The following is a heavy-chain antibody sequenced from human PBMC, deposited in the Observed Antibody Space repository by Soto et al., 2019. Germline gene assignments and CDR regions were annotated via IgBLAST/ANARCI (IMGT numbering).Heavy chain of an antibody. D-gene: IGHD3-22*01. CDR1: GGSISIYY. V-gene: IGHV4-59*01. CDR3: AREDYDSSGSSFDY. J-gene: IGHJ4*02. CDR2: IYYSWST. Sequence: PPETLSLTYTVSGGSISIYYWSWIRQPPGKGLEWIGYIYYSWSTNYNPSLKSRVTISVDTSKNQFSLKLSSVTAADTAVYYCAREDYDSSGSSFDYWGQGTLVTVSS.